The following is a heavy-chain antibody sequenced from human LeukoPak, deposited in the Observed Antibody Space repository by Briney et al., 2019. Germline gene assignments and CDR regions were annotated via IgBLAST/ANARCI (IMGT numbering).Heavy chain of an antibody. CDR2: IRSKAYGGTT. J-gene: IGHJ4*02. V-gene: IGHV3-49*04. CDR1: GFTVSSNY. Sequence: GGSLRLSCAASGFTVSSNYMSWVRQAPGKGLEWVGFIRSKAYGGTTEFAASVKGRFIILRDDSKRIAYLQMNSLKTEDTAVYYCTRVRGYNHGYPDYWGQGTLVTVSS. CDR3: TRVRGYNHGYPDY. D-gene: IGHD5-18*01.